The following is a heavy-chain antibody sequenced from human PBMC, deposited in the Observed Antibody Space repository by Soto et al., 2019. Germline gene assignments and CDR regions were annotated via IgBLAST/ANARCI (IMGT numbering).Heavy chain of an antibody. J-gene: IGHJ6*02. V-gene: IGHV2-5*02. D-gene: IGHD2-15*01. CDR1: GFSLSTSGVG. CDR2: IYWDDDK. CDR3: AHVLVVVANYGMDV. Sequence: SGPTLVNPTQTLTLTCTFSGFSLSTSGVGVGWIRQPPGKALEWLALIYWDDDKRYSPSLTSRLTITKDTSKNQAVLTMTNMDPVDTATYYCAHVLVVVANYGMDVWGQGTTVTVSS.